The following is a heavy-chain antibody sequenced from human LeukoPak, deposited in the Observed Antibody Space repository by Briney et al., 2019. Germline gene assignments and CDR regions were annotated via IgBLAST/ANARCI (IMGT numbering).Heavy chain of an antibody. V-gene: IGHV3-74*01. CDR2: INSDGSFT. J-gene: IGHJ4*02. CDR1: GFTFTSYW. CDR3: ARDWPAARYYFDY. Sequence: PVGSLRLPCAASGFTFTSYWMHWVRQVPGKGLVWVSRINSDGSFTNYADSVKGRFTISRDNAKSTLYLQMNSPRVEDTAVYFCARDWPAARYYFDYWGQGTLVSVSS. D-gene: IGHD2-2*01.